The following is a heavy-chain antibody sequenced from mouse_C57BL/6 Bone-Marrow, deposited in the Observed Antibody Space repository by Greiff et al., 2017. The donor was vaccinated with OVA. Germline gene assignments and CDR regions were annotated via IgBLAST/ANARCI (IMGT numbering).Heavy chain of an antibody. Sequence: EVKLVESGPSLVRPSQTLSLTCTVTGFSINSDCYWIWIRQFPGNKLEYIGYTFYSGITYYNPSLESRTYITRDTSKNQFSLKLSSVTTEDTATYYCAGYYYGSRPPYAMDYWGQGTSVTVSS. V-gene: IGHV3-3*01. D-gene: IGHD1-1*01. CDR1: GFSINSDCY. J-gene: IGHJ4*01. CDR3: AGYYYGSRPPYAMDY. CDR2: TFYSGIT.